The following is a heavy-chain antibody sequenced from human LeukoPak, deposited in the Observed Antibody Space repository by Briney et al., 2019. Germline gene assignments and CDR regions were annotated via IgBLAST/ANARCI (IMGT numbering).Heavy chain of an antibody. J-gene: IGHJ4*02. Sequence: GGSLRLSCAASGFTFSNAWMSWVRQAPGKGLEWVAVIWYDGSNKYYADSVKGRFTISRDNSKNTLYLQMNSLRAEDTAVYYCASGSFDYWGQGTLVTVSS. CDR3: ASGSFDY. V-gene: IGHV3-33*08. CDR1: GFTFSNAW. CDR2: IWYDGSNK. D-gene: IGHD1-26*01.